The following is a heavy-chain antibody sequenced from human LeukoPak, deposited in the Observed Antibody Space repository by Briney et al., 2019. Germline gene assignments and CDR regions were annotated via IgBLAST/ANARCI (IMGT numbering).Heavy chain of an antibody. CDR3: ARDSPCSGGSCYPDY. J-gene: IGHJ4*02. CDR1: GFTFSDYY. V-gene: IGHV3-11*04. D-gene: IGHD2-15*01. Sequence: GGSLRLSCAASGFTFSDYYMSWIRQARGKGLEWVSYISSSGSTIYYADSVKGRFTISRDNAKNSLYLQMNSLRAEDTAVYYCARDSPCSGGSCYPDYWGQGTLVTVSS. CDR2: ISSSGSTI.